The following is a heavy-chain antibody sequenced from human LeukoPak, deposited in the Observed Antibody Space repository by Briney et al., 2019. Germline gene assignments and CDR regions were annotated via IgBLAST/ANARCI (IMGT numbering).Heavy chain of an antibody. D-gene: IGHD3-10*01. Sequence: ASVKVSCKASGYTFTSYGISWVRQAPGQGLEWMGWISAYNGNTNYVQKLQGRVTVTTDTSTSTAYMELRSLRSDDTAVYYCAKGAWTESYFDYWGQGTLVTVSS. CDR2: ISAYNGNT. J-gene: IGHJ4*02. V-gene: IGHV1-18*01. CDR1: GYTFTSYG. CDR3: AKGAWTESYFDY.